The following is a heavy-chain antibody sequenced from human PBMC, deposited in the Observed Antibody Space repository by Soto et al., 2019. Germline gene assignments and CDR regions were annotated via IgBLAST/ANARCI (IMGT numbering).Heavy chain of an antibody. J-gene: IGHJ4*02. CDR3: ARGNVRGGCLDY. CDR1: GYTFSTYA. V-gene: IGHV1-3*05. D-gene: IGHD3-10*01. Sequence: QVQLVQSGAEERKPGASVKVSCKALGYTFSTYAIHWVRRAPGQSLEWMGWFTGGNGNIKYSQKFEGRVTITTDTAASTAYMELNMLRSGDTAVYYCARGNVRGGCLDYWGQGTLVSVSS. CDR2: FTGGNGNI.